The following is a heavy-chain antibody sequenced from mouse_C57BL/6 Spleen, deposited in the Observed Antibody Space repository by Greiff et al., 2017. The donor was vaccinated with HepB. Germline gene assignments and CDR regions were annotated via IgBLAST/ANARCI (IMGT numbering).Heavy chain of an antibody. CDR2: INPSNGGT. V-gene: IGHV1-53*01. D-gene: IGHD1-1*01. J-gene: IGHJ4*01. Sequence: QVQLQQSGTELVKPGASVKLSCKASGYTFTSYWMHWVKQRPGQGLEWIGNINPSNGGTNYNEKFKSKATLTVDKSSSTAYMQLSSLTSEDSAVYYCARKLTYYGSSHYYAMDYWGQGTSVTVSS. CDR1: GYTFTSYW. CDR3: ARKLTYYGSSHYYAMDY.